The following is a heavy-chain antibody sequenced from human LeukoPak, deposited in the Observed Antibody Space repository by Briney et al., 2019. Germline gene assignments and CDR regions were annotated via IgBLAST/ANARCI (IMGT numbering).Heavy chain of an antibody. D-gene: IGHD6-13*01. Sequence: ASVKVSCKVSGYTLTELSMHWVRQAPGKGLEWMGGFDPEDGETIYAQKFQGRVTMTEDTSTDTAYMELSSLRSEDTAVYYCATGYSSSWRDAFDIWGQGTMVTVSS. J-gene: IGHJ3*02. CDR1: GYTLTELS. CDR3: ATGYSSSWRDAFDI. V-gene: IGHV1-24*01. CDR2: FDPEDGET.